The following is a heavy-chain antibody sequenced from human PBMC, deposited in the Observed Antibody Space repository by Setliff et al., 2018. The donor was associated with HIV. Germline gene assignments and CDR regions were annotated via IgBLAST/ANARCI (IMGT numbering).Heavy chain of an antibody. CDR2: IKSKSDDGTT. CDR1: GFTFSNAW. CDR3: ARYSYGSGSYLGKFDY. D-gene: IGHD3-10*01. J-gene: IGHJ4*02. V-gene: IGHV3-15*01. Sequence: GGSLRLSCAASGFTFSNAWMSWVRQAPGRGLEWVGRIKSKSDDGTTDYAAPVKGRFTISRDDSKNTLYLQMKSLKTEDTALYYCARYSYGSGSYLGKFDYWGQGALVTVSS.